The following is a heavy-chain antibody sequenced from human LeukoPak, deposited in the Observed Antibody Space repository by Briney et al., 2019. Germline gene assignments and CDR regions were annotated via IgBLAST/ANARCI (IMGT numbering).Heavy chain of an antibody. Sequence: PSETLSLTCAVSGGSINTGDYSWSWIRQPPGKGLEWIGYVSLGGSTNYNPSLKSRVTMSVDRSNNAFSLKLRSVTAADTAMYYCARSGDYYDSSASYYVRARWYFDLWGRGALVTVSS. CDR1: GGSINTGDYS. J-gene: IGHJ2*01. CDR2: VSLGGST. V-gene: IGHV4-30-2*01. CDR3: ARSGDYYDSSASYYVRARWYFDL. D-gene: IGHD3-22*01.